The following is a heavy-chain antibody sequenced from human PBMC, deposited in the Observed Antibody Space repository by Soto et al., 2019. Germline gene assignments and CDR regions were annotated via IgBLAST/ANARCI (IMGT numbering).Heavy chain of an antibody. J-gene: IGHJ6*02. V-gene: IGHV4-59*01. CDR3: ARGEWFLRGYGMDV. D-gene: IGHD3-3*01. CDR1: GGSISTDY. Sequence: QVQLQESGPGLVKPSETLSLTCTVSGGSISTDYWCWIRQPPGKRLEYIGCIYYGGSTNYNPSLDSTVTIXPXPPXNHFSLRSSSGTAAATAVYYWARGEWFLRGYGMDVWGRGTTVPVS. CDR2: IYYGGST.